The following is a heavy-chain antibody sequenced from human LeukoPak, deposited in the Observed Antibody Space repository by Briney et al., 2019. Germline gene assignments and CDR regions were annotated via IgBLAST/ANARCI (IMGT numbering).Heavy chain of an antibody. Sequence: GTSVKVSCKASGFTFTSSAMQWVRQARGQRLEWIGWIVVGSGNTNYAQKFQERVTITGDMSTSTAYMELSSLRSEDTAVYYCAADPLCGGDCYYAFDIWGQGTMVTVSS. J-gene: IGHJ3*02. CDR1: GFTFTSSA. CDR2: IVVGSGNT. V-gene: IGHV1-58*02. D-gene: IGHD2-21*02. CDR3: AADPLCGGDCYYAFDI.